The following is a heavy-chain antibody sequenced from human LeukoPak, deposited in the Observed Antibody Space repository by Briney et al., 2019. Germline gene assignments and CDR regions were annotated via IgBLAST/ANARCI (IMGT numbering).Heavy chain of an antibody. CDR1: GYTFTSHG. J-gene: IGHJ4*02. D-gene: IGHD1-26*01. Sequence: ASVKVSCKASGYTFTSHGISWVRQAPGQGLEWMGWISAYNGNTNYTQKLQGRVTMTTDTSTSTAYMELGSLRSDDTAVYYCARDLRGSWGPGFDYWGQGTLVTVSS. CDR3: ARDLRGSWGPGFDY. V-gene: IGHV1-18*01. CDR2: ISAYNGNT.